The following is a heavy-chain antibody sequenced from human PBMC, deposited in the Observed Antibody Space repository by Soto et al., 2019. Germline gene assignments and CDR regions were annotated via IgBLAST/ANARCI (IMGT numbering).Heavy chain of an antibody. CDR3: RAYHSQDKDY. CDR1: GFTFDDYA. D-gene: IGHD3-16*01. V-gene: IGHV3-9*01. J-gene: IGHJ4*02. CDR2: LSWNSVTI. Sequence: EVQLVESGGYLVQPGRSLRLSCAASGFTFDDYAMHWVRQAPGKGLEWVSGLSWNSVTIGYADSVRGRFTISRDNAKNSLYLQMNSLRPEDTALYCCRAYHSQDKDYWGQGTLVTVSS.